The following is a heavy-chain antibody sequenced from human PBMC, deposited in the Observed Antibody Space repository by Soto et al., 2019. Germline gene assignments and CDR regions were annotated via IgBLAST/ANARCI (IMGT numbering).Heavy chain of an antibody. CDR3: ALPYSSSWYVGWYYFDD. J-gene: IGHJ4*02. V-gene: IGHV3-23*01. CDR2: ISGSGGST. D-gene: IGHD6-13*01. CDR1: GFTFSSYA. Sequence: PGGSLRLSCAASGFTFSSYAMSWVRQAPGKGLEWVSAISGSGGSTYYADSVKGRFTISRDNSKNTLYLQMNSLRAEDTAVYYCALPYSSSWYVGWYYFDDWGQGTLVTVAS.